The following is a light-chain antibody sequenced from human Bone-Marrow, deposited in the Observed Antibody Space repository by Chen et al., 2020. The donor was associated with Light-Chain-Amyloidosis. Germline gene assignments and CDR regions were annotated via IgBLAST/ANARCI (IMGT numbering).Light chain of an antibody. Sequence: SYVLTQPSSASVAPGQTATDACGGNNIGSTSVNWYQQTPGQPPLLVVYADSDRPSGIPERLSGSNSGNTATLTISRVEAGDEADYYCQVWDRSSDRPVFGGGTKLTVL. V-gene: IGLV3-21*02. CDR2: ADS. J-gene: IGLJ3*02. CDR3: QVWDRSSDRPV. CDR1: NIGSTS.